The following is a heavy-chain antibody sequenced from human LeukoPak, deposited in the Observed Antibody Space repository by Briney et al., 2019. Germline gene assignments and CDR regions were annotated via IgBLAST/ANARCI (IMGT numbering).Heavy chain of an antibody. D-gene: IGHD3-22*01. J-gene: IGHJ4*02. CDR1: GFTFTSLP. CDR3: AMDYYDTNGYSRGWDY. Sequence: GGSLRLSCAASGFTFTSLPLHWVRQPPGKGLEWVAVSSTDGSDEYYAESVKGWFTVSSDNSKKTVYLQMDSLKAEDTAVYYCAMDYYDTNGYSRGWDYWGQGTLVTVSS. CDR2: SSTDGSDE. V-gene: IGHV3-30*04.